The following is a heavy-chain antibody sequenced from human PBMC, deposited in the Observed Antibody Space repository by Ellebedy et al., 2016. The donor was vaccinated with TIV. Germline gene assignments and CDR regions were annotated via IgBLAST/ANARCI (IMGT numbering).Heavy chain of an antibody. J-gene: IGHJ4*02. D-gene: IGHD6-19*01. Sequence: GESLKISCAASGFTFSSYGMHWVRQAPGKGLEWVAVIWYDGSNKYYADSVKGRFTISRDNSKNTLYLQMNSLRAEDTAVYYCARDRTIAVNYFDYWGQGTLVTVSS. CDR3: ARDRTIAVNYFDY. CDR1: GFTFSSYG. V-gene: IGHV3-33*01. CDR2: IWYDGSNK.